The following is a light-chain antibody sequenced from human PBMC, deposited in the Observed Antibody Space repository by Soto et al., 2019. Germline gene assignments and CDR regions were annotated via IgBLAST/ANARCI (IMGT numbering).Light chain of an antibody. CDR3: SSYTGSTNYV. J-gene: IGLJ1*01. V-gene: IGLV2-14*01. CDR1: SSDVGIYNY. CDR2: QVT. Sequence: SVLTPPSSLSGSPGQSITISCTGTSSDVGIYNYVSWYQQHPGKAPKLMIYQVTNRPSGVSNRFSGSKSGNTASLTISGLQAEDEADYYCSSYTGSTNYVFGTGTKVTVL.